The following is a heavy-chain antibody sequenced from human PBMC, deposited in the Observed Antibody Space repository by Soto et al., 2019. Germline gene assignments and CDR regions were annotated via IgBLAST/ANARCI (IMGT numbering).Heavy chain of an antibody. D-gene: IGHD6-6*01. CDR2: ISSNGGRT. V-gene: IGHV3-64D*06. J-gene: IGHJ6*02. Sequence: AGSLSLSCSVSGGTFYAYAMHWVRQAPGKGLEYVSGISSNGGRTYYADSVRGRFTISRDNSKNTLYLQMSSLRVEETAVYYCVKERGTIAGRKHHGLDVWGQGTPVTV. CDR3: VKERGTIAGRKHHGLDV. CDR1: GGTFYAYA.